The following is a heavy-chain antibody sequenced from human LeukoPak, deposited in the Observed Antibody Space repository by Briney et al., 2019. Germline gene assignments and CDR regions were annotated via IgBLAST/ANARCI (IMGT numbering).Heavy chain of an antibody. D-gene: IGHD1-26*01. V-gene: IGHV3-7*01. CDR2: IKQDGSEK. CDR1: GFNFSTYW. Sequence: GGSLRLSCAASGFNFSTYWMTWVRQAPGKGLEWVASIKQDGSEKYYVDSLKGRFTISRDNAKNSLYLQMNSLRAEDTAVYYCARVRKWELRNAFDIWGQGTMVTVSS. CDR3: ARVRKWELRNAFDI. J-gene: IGHJ3*02.